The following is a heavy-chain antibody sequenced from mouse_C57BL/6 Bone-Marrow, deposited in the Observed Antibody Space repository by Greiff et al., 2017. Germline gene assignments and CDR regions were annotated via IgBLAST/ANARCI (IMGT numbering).Heavy chain of an antibody. CDR2: IYPRSGNT. D-gene: IGHD1-1*01. CDR3: ARGAQAKFYFYYAMDY. V-gene: IGHV1-81*01. J-gene: IGHJ4*01. Sequence: VQLQQSGAELARPGASVKLSCKASGYTFTSYGISWVKQRTGQGLEWIGEIYPRSGNTSYNEKFKGKATLTASKSSSTAYMELRSLTSEYSAVYVCARGAQAKFYFYYAMDYWGQGTSVTVSS. CDR1: GYTFTSYG.